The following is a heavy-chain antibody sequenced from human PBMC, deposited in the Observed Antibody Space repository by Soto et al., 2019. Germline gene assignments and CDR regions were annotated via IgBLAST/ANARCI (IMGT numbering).Heavy chain of an antibody. CDR2: ISYDGSNK. V-gene: IGHV3-30*03. CDR3: ARVGTQLERLARFDY. J-gene: IGHJ4*02. CDR1: GLTFSSYG. D-gene: IGHD1-1*01. Sequence: GGSLRLSCAASGLTFSSYGMHWFRQAPGKGLEWVAVISYDGSNKYYADSVKGRFTISRDNSKNTLYLQMNSLRAEDTAVYYCARVGTQLERLARFDYWGQGTLVTVSS.